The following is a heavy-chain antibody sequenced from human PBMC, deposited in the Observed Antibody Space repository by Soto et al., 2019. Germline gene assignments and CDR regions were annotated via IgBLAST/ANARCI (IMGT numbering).Heavy chain of an antibody. Sequence: GGSLRLSCAASGFTFSSYAMSWVRQAPGKGLEWVSAISGRGGSTYYADSVKGRLTISRDNSKNTLYLQMNSLRAEDTAVYYCAKESSGLLWFGENLNWGQGTLVTVSS. V-gene: IGHV3-23*01. CDR1: GFTFSSYA. CDR2: ISGRGGST. J-gene: IGHJ4*02. D-gene: IGHD3-10*01. CDR3: AKESSGLLWFGENLN.